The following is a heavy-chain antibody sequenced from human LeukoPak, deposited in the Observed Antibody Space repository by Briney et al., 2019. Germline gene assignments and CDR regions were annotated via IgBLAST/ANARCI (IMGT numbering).Heavy chain of an antibody. CDR3: ARLLLWFGEFPSPLPFGAFDI. Sequence: SETLSLTCTVSGDSITSSSYYWGWIRQPPGKGLEWIGTIYYSGSTYYNPSLKSRLTISVDTSKNQFSLKLSSVTAADTAVYYCARLLLWFGEFPSPLPFGAFDIWGQGTMVTVSS. CDR2: IYYSGST. CDR1: GDSITSSSYY. V-gene: IGHV4-39*01. D-gene: IGHD3-10*01. J-gene: IGHJ3*02.